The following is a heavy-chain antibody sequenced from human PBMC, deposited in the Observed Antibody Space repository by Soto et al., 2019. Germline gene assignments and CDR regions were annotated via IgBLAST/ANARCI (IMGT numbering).Heavy chain of an antibody. D-gene: IGHD4-17*01. CDR1: GYTLNEVA. J-gene: IGHJ5*02. Sequence: QVQLVQSGAEVKKPGASVKVSCKVSGYTLNEVAMHWVRQAPGKGLEWLGGFDPDEAETIYAQHFQGRVTMTEDTSTDTVYMELSSLRSEDTALYFCTTYHGDYNFDHWGQGTLFPVSS. CDR3: TTYHGDYNFDH. CDR2: FDPDEAET. V-gene: IGHV1-24*01.